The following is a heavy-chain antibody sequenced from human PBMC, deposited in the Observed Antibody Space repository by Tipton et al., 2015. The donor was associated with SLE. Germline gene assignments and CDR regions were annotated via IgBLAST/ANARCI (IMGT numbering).Heavy chain of an antibody. CDR2: INGIGGSK. CDR3: AKHSGYSGYDLPNY. Sequence: SLRLSCAGSGFMFSSFGGSWVRQAPGKGLEWVAGINGIGGSKYYADSVKGRFTISRDNSKNTLALQIYSLRAEDTATYFCAKHSGYSGYDLPNYWGQGALVFVSS. V-gene: IGHV3-23*01. D-gene: IGHD5-12*01. J-gene: IGHJ4*02. CDR1: GFMFSSFG.